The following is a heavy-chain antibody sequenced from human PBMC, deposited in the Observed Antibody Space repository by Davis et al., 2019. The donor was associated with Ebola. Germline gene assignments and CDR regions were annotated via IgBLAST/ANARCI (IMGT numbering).Heavy chain of an antibody. V-gene: IGHV3-23*01. Sequence: GGSLRLSCETSGFIFRNYVMSWVRQAPGKGLEWVSTFGTGGDTYYADSVKGRFAISRDNSRGTLYLQMNSLRAEDTAVYYCAKSSGYYYFDEYFQHWGQGTLVTVSS. D-gene: IGHD3-22*01. CDR3: AKSSGYYYFDEYFQH. CDR2: FGTGGDT. J-gene: IGHJ1*01. CDR1: GFIFRNYV.